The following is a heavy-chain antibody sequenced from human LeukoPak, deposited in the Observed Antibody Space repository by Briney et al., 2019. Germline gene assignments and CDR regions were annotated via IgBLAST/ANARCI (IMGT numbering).Heavy chain of an antibody. D-gene: IGHD1-26*01. V-gene: IGHV3-53*01. CDR2: SYISDNT. CDR3: AGGGGVGAKF. J-gene: IGHJ4*02. CDR1: VFNVSDNH. Sequence: GGSLRLSCAASVFNVSDNHMSWVRQAPGKGLEWVSLSYISDNTDYADSVKGRFTISRDNSNNTLYLQMNSLRVEDTAVYYCAGGGGVGAKFWGQGTLVTVSS.